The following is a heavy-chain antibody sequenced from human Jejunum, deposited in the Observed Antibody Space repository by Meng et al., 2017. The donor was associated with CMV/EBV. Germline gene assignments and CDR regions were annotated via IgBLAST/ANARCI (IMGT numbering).Heavy chain of an antibody. Sequence: QVQSVQAGAEVKKPGASVKVSRKASRYTFTSYDINWVRQATGQGLEWLGWFVNNVDTYSAQKFQGRVTMTTDTHTSTAFMELRSLRSDDTAVYYCARGTPGRSYSDYWGQGTLVTVSS. J-gene: IGHJ4*02. CDR1: RYTFTSYD. CDR3: ARGTPGRSYSDY. V-gene: IGHV1-18*01. CDR2: FVNNVDT. D-gene: IGHD3-10*01.